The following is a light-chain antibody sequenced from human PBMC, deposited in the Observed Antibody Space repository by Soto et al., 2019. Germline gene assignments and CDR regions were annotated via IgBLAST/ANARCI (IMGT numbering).Light chain of an antibody. CDR1: QSISTY. Sequence: DIQMTQSPSSLSASVGDRITIACRTSQSISTYLNWYQQKPGKAPELLIYAASNLRSGVPSRFSGSGAGTSVTLTISSLQPEDFATYYCQQSYSTPLTLGGGTKVEIK. V-gene: IGKV1-39*01. CDR2: AAS. CDR3: QQSYSTPLT. J-gene: IGKJ4*01.